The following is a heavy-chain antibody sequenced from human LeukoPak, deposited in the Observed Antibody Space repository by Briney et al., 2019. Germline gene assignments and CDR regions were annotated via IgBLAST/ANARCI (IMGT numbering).Heavy chain of an antibody. V-gene: IGHV3-11*04. Sequence: GGSLRLSCAASGFTFSSYAMSWIRQAPGKGLEWVSYISSSGSTIYYADSVKGRFTISRDNAKNSLYLQMNSLRAEDTAVYYCAPRDLYYYDSSGYYPFGYWGQGTLVTVSS. D-gene: IGHD3-22*01. CDR3: APRDLYYYDSSGYYPFGY. CDR2: ISSSGSTI. CDR1: GFTFSSYA. J-gene: IGHJ4*02.